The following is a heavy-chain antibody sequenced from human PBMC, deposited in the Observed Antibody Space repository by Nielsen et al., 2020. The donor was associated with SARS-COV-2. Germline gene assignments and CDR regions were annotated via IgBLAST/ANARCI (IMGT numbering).Heavy chain of an antibody. CDR1: GGSISSGDYY. Sequence: SETLSLTCTVSGGSISSGDYYWSWIRQPPGEGLEWIGYIYYSGSTYYNPSLKSRVTISVDTSKNQFSLKLSSVTAADTALYYCARGKATYGYYYYGMDVWGQGTMVTVSS. J-gene: IGHJ6*02. V-gene: IGHV4-30-4*01. CDR2: IYYSGST. CDR3: ARGKATYGYYYYGMDV. D-gene: IGHD1-26*01.